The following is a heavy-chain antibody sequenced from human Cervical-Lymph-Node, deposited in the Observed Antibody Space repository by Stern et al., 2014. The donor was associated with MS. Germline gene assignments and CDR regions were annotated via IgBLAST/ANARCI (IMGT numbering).Heavy chain of an antibody. D-gene: IGHD3-16*01. V-gene: IGHV3-21*01. CDR3: LRDGGDY. CDR2: ISSTSVYI. Sequence: EVQLVESGGGLVKPGGSLRLSCAASGFTFSTHTVNWVRQAPGTGLEWVSSISSTSVYIYYAHSVKGRFTISRDNARNSLYLQMNSLRVDDTAVYYCLRDGGDYWGQGTLVTVSS. J-gene: IGHJ4*02. CDR1: GFTFSTHT.